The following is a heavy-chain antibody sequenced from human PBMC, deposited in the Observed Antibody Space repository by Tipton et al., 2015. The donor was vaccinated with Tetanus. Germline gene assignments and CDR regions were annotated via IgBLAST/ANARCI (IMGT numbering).Heavy chain of an antibody. CDR3: ARDDGYNSGYGH. D-gene: IGHD5-18*01. V-gene: IGHV3-23*01. CDR1: GFTFSSYG. Sequence: GSLRLSCAASGFTFSSYGMSWVRQASAKGLEWVSGISGSGDSTYYADSVKGRFTISRDNSKLYLQMNSLRAEDRAVYYCARDDGYNSGYGHWGQGTLVTVSS. CDR2: ISGSGDST. J-gene: IGHJ4*02.